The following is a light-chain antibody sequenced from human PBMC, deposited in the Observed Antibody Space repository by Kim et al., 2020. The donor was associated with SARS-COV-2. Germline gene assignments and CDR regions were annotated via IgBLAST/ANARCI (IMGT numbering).Light chain of an antibody. Sequence: GQSITISCTGTSGDVGGYNYVSWYQQHPGKAPKLMIYDVSNRPSGVSNRFSGSKSGNTATLTISGLQAEDEADYYCTSYTVSSTLAFGGGTKVTVL. J-gene: IGLJ2*01. CDR2: DVS. CDR1: SGDVGGYNY. V-gene: IGLV2-14*03. CDR3: TSYTVSSTLA.